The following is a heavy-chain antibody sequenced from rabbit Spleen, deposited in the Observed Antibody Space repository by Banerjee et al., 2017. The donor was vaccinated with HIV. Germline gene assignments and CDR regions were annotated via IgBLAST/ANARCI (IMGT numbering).Heavy chain of an antibody. V-gene: IGHV1S45*01. Sequence: QEQLVESGGGLVQPEGSLTLTCTASGFSFTGSYYMCWVRQAPGKGLEWIACIYTGDGNTYYATWAKGRFTISKTSSTTVTLQMTSLTAADTATYFCARGGAAYSYGSDLWGPGTLVTVS. J-gene: IGHJ4*01. CDR3: ARGGAAYSYGSDL. D-gene: IGHD6-1*01. CDR2: IYTGDGNT. CDR1: GFSFTGSYY.